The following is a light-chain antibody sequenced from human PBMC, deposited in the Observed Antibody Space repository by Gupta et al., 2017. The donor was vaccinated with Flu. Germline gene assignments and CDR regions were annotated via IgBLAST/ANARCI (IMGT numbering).Light chain of an antibody. CDR2: DAS. J-gene: IGKJ2*01. Sequence: PSSLSVSVGDRVTITCQASQDISNYLTWYQQKPGQAPKVLIYDASNLATGVPARFSGSGSGTDFTLTISSLQPEDIAAYYCQHYDNLPYTFGQGTKLEIK. CDR1: QDISNY. CDR3: QHYDNLPYT. V-gene: IGKV1-33*01.